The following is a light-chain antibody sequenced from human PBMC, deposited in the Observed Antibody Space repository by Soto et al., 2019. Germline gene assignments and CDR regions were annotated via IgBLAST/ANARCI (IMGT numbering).Light chain of an antibody. CDR3: QQYGSSPLT. CDR2: GTS. Sequence: DIVLTQSPGTLSLSVGERAALSCRASQSVTDTYLAWYQQKPGQAPRLIIYGTSIKATGISDRFTGSGSGTDFTLTISRLAPEDFAVYYCQQYGSSPLTFGGGTRVEI. CDR1: QSVTDTY. V-gene: IGKV3-20*01. J-gene: IGKJ4*01.